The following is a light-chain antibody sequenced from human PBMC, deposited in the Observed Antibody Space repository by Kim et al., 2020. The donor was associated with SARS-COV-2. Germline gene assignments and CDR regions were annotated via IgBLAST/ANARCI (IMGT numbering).Light chain of an antibody. Sequence: EIVLTQSPATLCLSPGERATLSCRASQSVTTSLAWYQQKPGQAPRLLIYDASTRATGIPARFSGSGSGTDFTLTISSLEPEDFAIYYCQQRSNWPLGYTFGQGTKLEI. CDR1: QSVTTS. CDR2: DAS. CDR3: QQRSNWPLGYT. J-gene: IGKJ2*01. V-gene: IGKV3-11*01.